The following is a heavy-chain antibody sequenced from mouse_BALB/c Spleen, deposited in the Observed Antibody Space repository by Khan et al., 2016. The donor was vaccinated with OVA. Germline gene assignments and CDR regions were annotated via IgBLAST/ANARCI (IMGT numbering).Heavy chain of an antibody. CDR1: GYTFTNYG. J-gene: IGHJ1*01. D-gene: IGHD3-3*01. CDR2: INTYTGEP. CDR3: AKGASCWYVDV. Sequence: QIQLVQSGPELKKPGETVKISCKASGYTFTNYGMNWVKQAPGKGLKWMGWINTYTGEPTYTDDFKGRFAFSLETSASTAYLQINNLKNEDTATXVCAKGASCWYVDVWGAGTTVTVSS. V-gene: IGHV9-3-1*01.